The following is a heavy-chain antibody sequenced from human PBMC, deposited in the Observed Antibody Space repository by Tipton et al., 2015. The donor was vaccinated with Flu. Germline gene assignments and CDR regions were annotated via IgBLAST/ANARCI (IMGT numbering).Heavy chain of an antibody. CDR1: GFTVSSNY. J-gene: IGHJ4*02. V-gene: IGHV3-53*01. CDR2: TYSGGTT. CDR3: ASLKSRDGNY. Sequence: QLVQSGGGLIQPGGSLRLSCAASGFTVSSNYMSWVRQAPGKGLEWVSVTYSGGTTYYADSVKGRFTISGDNSKNTLYFQMNSLRAEDTAVYYCASLKSRDGNYWGQGTLVTVSS. D-gene: IGHD5-24*01.